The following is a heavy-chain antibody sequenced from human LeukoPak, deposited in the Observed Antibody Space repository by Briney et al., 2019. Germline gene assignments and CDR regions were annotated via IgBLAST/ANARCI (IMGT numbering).Heavy chain of an antibody. CDR2: INPEGSQT. D-gene: IGHD5-24*01. CDR3: AAWTDRGYNF. Sequence: GGSLRLSCAGSGFTFSSSWMNWVRQAPGKGLEWVANINPEGSQTRFVDSVMGRFTMSRDNAKNPLYLQMNSLRVEDTAVFYCAAWTDRGYNFWGQGTVVTASS. CDR1: GFTFSSSW. J-gene: IGHJ4*02. V-gene: IGHV3-7*01.